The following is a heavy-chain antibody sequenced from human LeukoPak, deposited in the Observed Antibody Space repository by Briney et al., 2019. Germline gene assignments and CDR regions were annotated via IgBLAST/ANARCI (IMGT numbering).Heavy chain of an antibody. J-gene: IGHJ4*02. Sequence: ASVKVSCKASGGTFSSYAISWVRQAPGQGLEWMGGIIPIFGTANYAQKFQGRVTITTDESTSTAYMELSSLRSEDTAVYYCAREHGRYSFIDYWGQGTLVTVSS. D-gene: IGHD5-18*01. CDR3: AREHGRYSFIDY. V-gene: IGHV1-69*05. CDR2: IIPIFGTA. CDR1: GGTFSSYA.